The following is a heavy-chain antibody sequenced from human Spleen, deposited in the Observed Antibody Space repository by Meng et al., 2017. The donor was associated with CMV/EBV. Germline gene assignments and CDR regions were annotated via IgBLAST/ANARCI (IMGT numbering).Heavy chain of an antibody. V-gene: IGHV4-59*01. Sequence: SETLARTCTVSGGSINSYYWSWIRQSPGKGLQWIGYIYISGITSYNPSLKSRVTISLDTSKNQFSLKLSSVTAADTAVYYCARTYSSGWDYFDYWGPGTLVTVSS. CDR3: ARTYSSGWDYFDY. D-gene: IGHD6-19*01. J-gene: IGHJ4*02. CDR1: GGSINSYY. CDR2: IYISGIT.